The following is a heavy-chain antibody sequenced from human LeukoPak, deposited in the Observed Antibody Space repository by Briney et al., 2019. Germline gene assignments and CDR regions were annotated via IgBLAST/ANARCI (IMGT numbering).Heavy chain of an antibody. Sequence: SETLSLTCTVSGYSISSGYYWGWIRQPPGKGLEWIGSIYHSGSTYYNPSLKSRVTISVDTSKNQFSLKLSSETAADTAVYYCARDQGVAATSGAFDYWGQGTLVTVSS. V-gene: IGHV4-38-2*02. CDR1: GYSISSGYY. J-gene: IGHJ4*02. D-gene: IGHD2-15*01. CDR3: ARDQGVAATSGAFDY. CDR2: IYHSGST.